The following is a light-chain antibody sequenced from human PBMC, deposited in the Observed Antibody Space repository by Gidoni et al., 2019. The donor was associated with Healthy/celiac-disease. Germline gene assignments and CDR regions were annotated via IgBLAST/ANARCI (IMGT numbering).Light chain of an antibody. CDR3: QQYDNPSLT. V-gene: IGKV1-33*01. Sequence: DIQMTQSPSSLPASVGDRVTLTCQASQDISNYLNWYQQKPGKAPKLLIYDASNLETGVPSRFCGSGSGTDFTFTISSLQPEDIATYYCQQYDNPSLTFGGGTKVEIK. CDR2: DAS. CDR1: QDISNY. J-gene: IGKJ4*01.